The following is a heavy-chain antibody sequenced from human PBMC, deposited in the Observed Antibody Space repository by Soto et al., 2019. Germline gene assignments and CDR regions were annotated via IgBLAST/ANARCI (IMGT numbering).Heavy chain of an antibody. CDR3: AHSLDTATVGNAFDI. Sequence: SAPKPVNPTQTLTLTCTFSGFSLSTSGVGVGWIRQPPGKALEWLALIYWKDDKRYSPSLKSTLTITKYTSKNQVDLTMTNMDPVDTATYYCAHSLDTATVGNAFDIWGQGTMVTVSS. J-gene: IGHJ3*02. V-gene: IGHV2-5*01. CDR2: IYWKDDK. D-gene: IGHD5-18*01. CDR1: GFSLSTSGVG.